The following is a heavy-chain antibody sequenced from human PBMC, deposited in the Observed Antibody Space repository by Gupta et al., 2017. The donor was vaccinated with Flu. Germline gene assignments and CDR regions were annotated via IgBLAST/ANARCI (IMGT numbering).Heavy chain of an antibody. J-gene: IGHJ4*02. Sequence: EVQLVESGGGLVQPGGSLRLSCAAPVFTFSSYEMNWVRQAPGKGLEWVSYISSSGSTIYYADSVKGRFTISRDNAKNSLYLQMNSLRAEDTAVYYCARDPTEEWFGDFQYYFDYWGQGTLVTVSS. CDR2: ISSSGSTI. D-gene: IGHD3-10*01. V-gene: IGHV3-48*03. CDR3: ARDPTEEWFGDFQYYFDY. CDR1: VFTFSSYE.